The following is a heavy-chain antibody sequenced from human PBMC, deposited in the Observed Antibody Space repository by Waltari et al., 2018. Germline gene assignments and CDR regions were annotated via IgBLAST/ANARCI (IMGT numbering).Heavy chain of an antibody. V-gene: IGHV1-3*01. CDR2: VSPRNGDT. Sequence: QVHLLQSGPEVKKPGASVKLSCQASGYAFTSFPLHWLRQAPGQRPEGLGYVSPRNGDTRFSQRVQDRVKFSFNTSATTVYMELTSLTSDDSVVYYCARGSAGRGSLFSFWGQGALVTVSS. CDR3: ARGSAGRGSLFSF. D-gene: IGHD1-26*01. CDR1: GYAFTSFP. J-gene: IGHJ4*02.